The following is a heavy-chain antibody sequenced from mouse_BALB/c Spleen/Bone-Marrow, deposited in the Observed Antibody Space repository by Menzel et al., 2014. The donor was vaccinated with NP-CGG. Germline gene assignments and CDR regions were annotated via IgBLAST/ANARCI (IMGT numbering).Heavy chain of an antibody. CDR2: INPYNGAT. CDR1: GYSFTGYY. V-gene: IGHV1-31*01. D-gene: IGHD1-1*01. J-gene: IGHJ2*01. Sequence: VQLQQSGPELVKPGASVKISCEASGYSFTGYYMHWVKQSHVKSLEWIGRINPYNGATSYNQNFKDKASLTVDKSSSTAYMELHSLTSEDSAVYYCARGIYYGGYFDYWGQGTTLTVSS. CDR3: ARGIYYGGYFDY.